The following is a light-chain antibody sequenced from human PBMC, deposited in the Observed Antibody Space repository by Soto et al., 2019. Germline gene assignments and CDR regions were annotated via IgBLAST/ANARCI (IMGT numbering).Light chain of an antibody. J-gene: IGKJ4*01. CDR3: QQYDNLLT. CDR2: GAS. CDR1: QDISKY. V-gene: IGKV1-33*01. Sequence: DIQMNQSPSSLSASVGDRVTITCQASQDISKYLNWYQQKPGKAPKLLIYGASNLQTGVPSRFSGSGSGTDFTFTISSLQPEDIATYYCQQYDNLLTFGGGTKVEIK.